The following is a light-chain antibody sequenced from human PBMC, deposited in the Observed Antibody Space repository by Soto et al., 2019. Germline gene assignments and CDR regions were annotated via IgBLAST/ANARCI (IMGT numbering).Light chain of an antibody. CDR3: QQSHNSFT. Sequence: EIVLTQSPCTLSLSPGERVTLSCRASQSVSSSYLAWYQQKPGQAPRLLMYAASIRTTGIPDRFSGSGSGTDFTLTISRLEPEDFAVYYCQQSHNSFTFGQGTRLEIK. CDR1: QSVSSSY. J-gene: IGKJ5*01. V-gene: IGKV3-20*01. CDR2: AAS.